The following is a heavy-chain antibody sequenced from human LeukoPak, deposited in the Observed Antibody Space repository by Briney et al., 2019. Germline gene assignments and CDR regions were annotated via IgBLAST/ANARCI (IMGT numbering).Heavy chain of an antibody. CDR2: MYYNGGT. CDR3: ARRSYRADVDV. D-gene: IGHD3-10*01. V-gene: IGHV4-39*01. J-gene: IGHJ6*02. Sequence: PSEALSLTCTVSGGSMITSTYYWVWIRQPPSKGLEWIANMYYNGGTQYSRALTNRATMSVDTSTNQFSLRLSSVTAADTAVYYWARRSYRADVDVWGQGTTVTVSS. CDR1: GGSMITSTYY.